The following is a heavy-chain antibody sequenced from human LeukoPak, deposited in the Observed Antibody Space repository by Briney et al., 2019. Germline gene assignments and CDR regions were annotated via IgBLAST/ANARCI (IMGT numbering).Heavy chain of an antibody. V-gene: IGHV5-51*01. CDR2: IYPGDSDT. CDR3: AWSVSGANFDY. CDR1: GYSFTTYW. Sequence: GESLKISCKVSGYSFTTYWIGWVRQMPGKGLEWMGIIYPGDSDTRYSPSFQGQVTISADKSIKTVYLQWSSLKASDTAMYYCAWSVSGANFDYWGQGTLVTVSS. D-gene: IGHD6-19*01. J-gene: IGHJ4*02.